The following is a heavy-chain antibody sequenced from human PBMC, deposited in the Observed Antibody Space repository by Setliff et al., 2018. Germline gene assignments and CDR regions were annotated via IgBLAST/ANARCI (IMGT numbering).Heavy chain of an antibody. D-gene: IGHD3-3*01. CDR2: VYTSWST. J-gene: IGHJ6*03. CDR1: GDSIRSRTHS. Sequence: TVSGDSIRSRTHSSSWIRQPAGKGLEWIGQVYTSWSTNYNPSLKSRLTISVDTSKNQFSLNLSSVTAADTAVYYCARMSGFLYMDVWGKGTTVTVSS. CDR3: ARMSGFLYMDV. V-gene: IGHV4-61*09.